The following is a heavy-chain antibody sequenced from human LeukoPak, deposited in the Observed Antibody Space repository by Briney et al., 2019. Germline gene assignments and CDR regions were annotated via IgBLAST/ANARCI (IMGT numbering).Heavy chain of an antibody. CDR2: IYPGDSRP. V-gene: IGHV5-51*01. Sequence: GESLKISCRGSGYTFATYLSGWVRQMPGKGLEWMGIIYPGDSRPTYSPSSQGQVTISADKSSPNAHLQWNSLKDSATAIYYCVRHLSDITSCPNYWGPGTLITVAS. CDR1: GYTFATYL. J-gene: IGHJ4*02. D-gene: IGHD2-2*01. CDR3: VRHLSDITSCPNY.